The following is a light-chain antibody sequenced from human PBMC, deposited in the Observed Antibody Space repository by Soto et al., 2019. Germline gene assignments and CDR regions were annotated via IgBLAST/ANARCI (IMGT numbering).Light chain of an antibody. CDR3: QQRSKWPQIT. V-gene: IGKV3-11*01. Sequence: EIVLTQSPATLSLSPGERATLSCRASQSVSSYLAWYQQKPGQAPRLLIYDASNSATGIPARFSGSGSGTDFTLTISSLEPEDFAVYYCQQRSKWPQITFGQGTRLEIK. CDR1: QSVSSY. CDR2: DAS. J-gene: IGKJ5*01.